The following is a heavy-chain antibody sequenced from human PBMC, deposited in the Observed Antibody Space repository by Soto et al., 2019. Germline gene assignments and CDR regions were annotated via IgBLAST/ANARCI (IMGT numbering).Heavy chain of an antibody. V-gene: IGHV1-18*01. CDR3: ARDGPMDRAFDS. D-gene: IGHD3-10*01. CDR2: ISAYNGNT. CDR1: GYTFTSYG. J-gene: IGHJ3*02. Sequence: QVQLVQSGAEVKKPGASVKVSCKASGYTFTSYGISWVRQAPGQGLEWMGWISAYNGNTDYAQKPHGRVTMTTHTSTSKAYMALMSLRSAETAVYYCARDGPMDRAFDSWGQGTMGTVSS.